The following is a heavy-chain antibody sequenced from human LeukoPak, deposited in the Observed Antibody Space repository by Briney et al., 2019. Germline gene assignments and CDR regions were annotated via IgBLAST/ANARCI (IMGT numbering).Heavy chain of an antibody. CDR1: GFTFSNYW. CDR3: ASGNYFDS. V-gene: IGHV3-7*01. CDR2: IQQHGSET. Sequence: GGSLRLSCEGSGFTFSNYWMSWVRQAPGKGLEWVANIQQHGSETYYGDSVKGRFTISRDNAKKSLYLQMSSLRAEDTAVYFCASGNYFDSWGQGTLVAVSS. J-gene: IGHJ4*02. D-gene: IGHD1-26*01.